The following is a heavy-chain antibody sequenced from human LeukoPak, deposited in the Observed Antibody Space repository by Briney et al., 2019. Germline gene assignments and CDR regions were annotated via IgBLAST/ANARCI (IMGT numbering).Heavy chain of an antibody. CDR1: GFAFGDYA. D-gene: IGHD6-19*01. J-gene: IGHJ4*02. CDR3: VKEAVTPHFDY. V-gene: IGHV3-23*01. CDR2: ITNSGGST. Sequence: GGSLRLSCVASGFAFGDYAMGWVRQAPGKGLEWVSAITNSGGSTYYADSVKGRFTISRDNPKNTLYLQMKSLRVEDPAVYYCVKEAVTPHFDYWGQGTLVTVSS.